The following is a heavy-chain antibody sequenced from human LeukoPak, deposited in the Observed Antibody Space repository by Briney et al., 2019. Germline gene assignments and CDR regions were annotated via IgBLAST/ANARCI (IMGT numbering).Heavy chain of an antibody. V-gene: IGHV4-61*02. CDR2: IYTSGST. Sequence: TSETLSLTCTVSGGSISSGSYYWSWIRQPAGKGPEWIGRIYTSGSTNYNPSLKSRVTISVDTSKNQFSLKLSSVTAADTAVYHCARESITMIVGYYFDYWGQGTLVTVSS. CDR1: GGSISSGSYY. CDR3: ARESITMIVGYYFDY. D-gene: IGHD3-22*01. J-gene: IGHJ4*02.